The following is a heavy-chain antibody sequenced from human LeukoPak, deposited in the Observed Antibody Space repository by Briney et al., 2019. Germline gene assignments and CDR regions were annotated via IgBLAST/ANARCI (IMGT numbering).Heavy chain of an antibody. V-gene: IGHV1/OR15-3*02. Sequence: ASVKVSCKASGYTFTDYFMNWMRQAPGQRLEWMGWINAGNGNTKYSQKLQGRVTITRDTSASTAYMQLSSLRSEDTAVYYCARVSVPAAENWFDPWGQGTLVTVSS. D-gene: IGHD2-2*01. CDR1: GYTFTDYF. CDR3: ARVSVPAAENWFDP. J-gene: IGHJ5*02. CDR2: INAGNGNT.